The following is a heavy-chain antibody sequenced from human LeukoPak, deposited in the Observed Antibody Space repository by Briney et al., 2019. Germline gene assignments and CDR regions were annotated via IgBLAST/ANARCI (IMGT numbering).Heavy chain of an antibody. CDR3: ARGEGLGTTNGGYYFAY. Sequence: GGSLRLSCAASGITVSSDYMSWVRQAPGKGLEWVANIKQDGSDKYYVDSVKGRFTISRDNAKNSLYLQMNTLRAEDTAVYYCARGEGLGTTNGGYYFAYWGQGSLVIVSS. D-gene: IGHD1-26*01. V-gene: IGHV3-7*01. CDR1: GITVSSDY. J-gene: IGHJ4*02. CDR2: IKQDGSDK.